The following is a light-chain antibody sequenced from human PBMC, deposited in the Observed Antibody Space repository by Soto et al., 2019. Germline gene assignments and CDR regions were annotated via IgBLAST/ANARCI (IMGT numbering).Light chain of an antibody. CDR1: SSDVGSYNL. CDR3: CSYAGSSTLNYV. CDR2: EGS. V-gene: IGLV2-23*01. J-gene: IGLJ1*01. Sequence: QSALTQPASVSGSPGQSITISCTGTSSDVGSYNLVSWYQQHPGKAPKLMIYEGSKRPSGVSNRFSGSKSGNTASLTISGLQAEDEADYYCCSYAGSSTLNYVFGTGDQVTVL.